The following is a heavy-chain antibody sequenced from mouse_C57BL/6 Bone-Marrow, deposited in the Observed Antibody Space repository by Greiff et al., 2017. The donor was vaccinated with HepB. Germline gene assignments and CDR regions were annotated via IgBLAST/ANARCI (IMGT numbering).Heavy chain of an antibody. Sequence: VQLKQSGPGLVKPSQSLSLTCSVTGYSITSGYYWNWIRQFPGNKLEWMGYISYDGSNNYNPSLKNRISITRDTSKNQFFLKLNSVTTEDTATYYCARDPSITTVVANAMDYWGQGTSVTVSS. CDR3: ARDPSITTVVANAMDY. D-gene: IGHD1-1*01. V-gene: IGHV3-6*01. J-gene: IGHJ4*01. CDR1: GYSITSGYY. CDR2: ISYDGSN.